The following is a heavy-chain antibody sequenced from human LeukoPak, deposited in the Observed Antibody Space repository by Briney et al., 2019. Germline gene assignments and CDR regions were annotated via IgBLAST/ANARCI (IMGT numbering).Heavy chain of an antibody. V-gene: IGHV4-30-4*02. D-gene: IGHD2-21*02. J-gene: IGHJ3*02. Sequence: PSDTLSLTCTVSGGSISSGDYYWSWIRQPPGKGLEWIGYIYYSGITYYNPSLKSRVTISVDTSKNQFSLKLSSVTAADTAVYYCARGVTAIWGAFDIWGQGTMVTVSS. CDR2: IYYSGIT. CDR1: GGSISSGDYY. CDR3: ARGVTAIWGAFDI.